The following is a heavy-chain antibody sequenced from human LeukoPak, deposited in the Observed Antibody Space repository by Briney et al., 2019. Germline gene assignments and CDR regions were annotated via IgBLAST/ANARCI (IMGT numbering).Heavy chain of an antibody. CDR2: INSGGSST. CDR1: GFTFSSYP. CDR3: AREGAAGTSLDY. V-gene: IGHV3-74*01. D-gene: IGHD6-13*01. J-gene: IGHJ4*02. Sequence: GGSLRLSCAASGFTFSSYPMRWVRQAPGKGLVWVSHINSGGSSTSYADTVKGRFTISRDNSKNTLYLQMNSLRAEDTAMYYCAREGAAGTSLDYWGQGTLVTVSS.